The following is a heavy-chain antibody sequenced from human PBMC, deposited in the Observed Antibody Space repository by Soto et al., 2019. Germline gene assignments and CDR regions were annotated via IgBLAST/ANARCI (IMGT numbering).Heavy chain of an antibody. Sequence: SETLSLTCTVSGASISDYYWSWIRQSPGKGLDWIGYFYPSGRTDYNPSLKSRVTISVDTSKNQFSLELNSLTAAETAVYYCASCSWITPHHDVWGQGALVTVSS. CDR2: FYPSGRT. CDR1: GASISDYY. CDR3: ASCSWITPHHDV. J-gene: IGHJ4*02. D-gene: IGHD5-12*01. V-gene: IGHV4-59*01.